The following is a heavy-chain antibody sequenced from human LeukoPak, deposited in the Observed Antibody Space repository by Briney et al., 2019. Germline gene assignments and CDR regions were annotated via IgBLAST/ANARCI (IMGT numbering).Heavy chain of an antibody. CDR2: IRSKANSYAT. Sequence: PGGSLKLSCAASGFTFSGSAMHWVRQASGKGLEWVGRIRSKANSYATAYAASVKGRFTISRDDSKNTAYLQMNSLKTEDTAVYYCTRLNPYGPSGVWGQGTLVTVSS. V-gene: IGHV3-73*01. CDR3: TRLNPYGPSGV. CDR1: GFTFSGSA. D-gene: IGHD3-10*01. J-gene: IGHJ4*02.